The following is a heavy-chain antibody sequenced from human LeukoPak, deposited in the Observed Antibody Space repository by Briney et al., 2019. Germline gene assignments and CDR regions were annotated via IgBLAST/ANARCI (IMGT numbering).Heavy chain of an antibody. CDR1: GGSISSNY. D-gene: IGHD1-26*01. J-gene: IGHJ3*02. CDR3: ARGSYSGGSTGAFDI. Sequence: SETLSLTCTVSGGSISSNYWTWIRQPAGEGLEWIGRIYSSGSTNYNPSLKSRVTMSVDTSKNQFSLKLSSVTAADTAVYYCARGSYSGGSTGAFDIWGLGTMVTVSS. V-gene: IGHV4-4*07. CDR2: IYSSGST.